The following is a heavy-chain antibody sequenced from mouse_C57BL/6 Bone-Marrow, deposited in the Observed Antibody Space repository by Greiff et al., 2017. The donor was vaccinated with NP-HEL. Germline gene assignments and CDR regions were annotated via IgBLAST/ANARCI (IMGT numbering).Heavy chain of an antibody. V-gene: IGHV14-1*01. CDR1: GFNIKDYY. CDR3: TTRGVITTVGRDY. J-gene: IGHJ2*01. CDR2: IDPEDGDT. D-gene: IGHD1-1*01. Sequence: VQLQQSGAELVRPGASVKLSCTASGFNIKDYYMHWVKQRPEQGLEWIGRIDPEDGDTEYAPKFQGKATMTADTSSNTAYLQLRSLTSEDTAVYYCTTRGVITTVGRDYWGQGTTLTVSS.